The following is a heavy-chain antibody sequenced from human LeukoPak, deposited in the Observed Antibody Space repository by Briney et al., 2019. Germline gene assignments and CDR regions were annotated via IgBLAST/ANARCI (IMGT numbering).Heavy chain of an antibody. Sequence: PGGSLRLSCAASGFTFSSYGMHWVRQAPGKGLEWVAVISYDGSNKYYADSVKGRFTISRDNAKNSLYLQMNSLRAEDTAVYYCARDLTTTYYYDSSGQAGDYWGQGTLVTVSS. D-gene: IGHD3-22*01. J-gene: IGHJ4*02. CDR1: GFTFSSYG. V-gene: IGHV3-30*03. CDR3: ARDLTTTYYYDSSGQAGDY. CDR2: ISYDGSNK.